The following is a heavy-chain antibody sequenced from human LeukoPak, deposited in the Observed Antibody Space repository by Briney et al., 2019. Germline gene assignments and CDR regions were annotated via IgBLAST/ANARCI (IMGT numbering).Heavy chain of an antibody. CDR2: ISYDGSNK. Sequence: PGGSLRLSCAVSGFTFSSYAMHWVRQAPGKGLEWVAVISYDGSNKYYADSVKGRFTISRDNSKNTLYLQMNSLRAEDTAVYYCATGKVYGSGIKYYYYYMDVWGKGTTVTVSS. D-gene: IGHD3-10*01. V-gene: IGHV3-30*04. CDR1: GFTFSSYA. CDR3: ATGKVYGSGIKYYYYYMDV. J-gene: IGHJ6*03.